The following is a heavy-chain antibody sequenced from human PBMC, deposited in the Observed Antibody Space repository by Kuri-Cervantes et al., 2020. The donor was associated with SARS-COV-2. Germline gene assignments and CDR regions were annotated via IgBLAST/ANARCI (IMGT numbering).Heavy chain of an antibody. CDR2: IYYSGST. CDR1: GGSISSSSYY. CDR3: ARDRKTVDWYFDL. Sequence: GSLRLSCTVSGGSISSSSYYWGWIRQPPGKGLEWIGSIYYSGSTYYNPSLKSRVTISVDTSKNQFSLKLSSVTAADTAVYYCARDRKTVDWYFDLWGRGTLVTVSS. D-gene: IGHD4-11*01. V-gene: IGHV4-39*02. J-gene: IGHJ2*01.